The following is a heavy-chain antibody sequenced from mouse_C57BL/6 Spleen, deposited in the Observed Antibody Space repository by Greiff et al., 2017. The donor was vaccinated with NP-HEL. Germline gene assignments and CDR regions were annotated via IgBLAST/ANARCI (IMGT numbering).Heavy chain of an antibody. Sequence: QVQLKQSGPELVKPGASVKLSCKASGYTFTSYDINWVKQRPGQGLEWIGWLYPRGGSTKYNEKFKGKVTLTVDTAASTSYMQLHSLTSEDAAVYFCARNNGNPDFDVWGTGTTVTVSS. J-gene: IGHJ1*03. CDR1: GYTFTSYD. CDR3: ARNNGNPDFDV. D-gene: IGHD2-1*01. CDR2: LYPRGGST. V-gene: IGHV1-85*01.